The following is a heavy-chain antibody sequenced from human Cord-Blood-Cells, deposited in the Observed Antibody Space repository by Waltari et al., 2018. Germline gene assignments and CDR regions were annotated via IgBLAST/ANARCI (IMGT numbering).Heavy chain of an antibody. J-gene: IGHJ3*02. Sequence: QVQLVQSGAEVKKPGSSVKVSCKASGGTFSSYAISWVRQAPGQGLEWMGGIIPIFGTANYAQKFQGRVTITADESTSTAYMELSSLRSEDTAVYYCARRMRGGYSYGYDAFDIWGQGTMVTVSS. D-gene: IGHD5-18*01. V-gene: IGHV1-69*01. CDR2: IIPIFGTA. CDR1: GGTFSSYA. CDR3: ARRMRGGYSYGYDAFDI.